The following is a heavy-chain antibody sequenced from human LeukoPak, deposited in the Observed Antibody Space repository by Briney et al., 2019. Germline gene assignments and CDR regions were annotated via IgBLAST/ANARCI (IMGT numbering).Heavy chain of an antibody. CDR3: ARGFYSGSQGAFDI. V-gene: IGHV3-33*08. Sequence: QSGGSLRLSCAASGFTFSSYGMHWVRQAPGKGLEWVAVIWYDGSNKYYADSVKGRFTISRDNSKNTLYLQMNSLRAEDTAVYYCARGFYSGSQGAFDIWGQGTMVTVSS. CDR2: IWYDGSNK. D-gene: IGHD1-26*01. J-gene: IGHJ3*02. CDR1: GFTFSSYG.